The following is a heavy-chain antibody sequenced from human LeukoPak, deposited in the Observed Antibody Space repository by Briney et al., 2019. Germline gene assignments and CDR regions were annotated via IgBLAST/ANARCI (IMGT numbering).Heavy chain of an antibody. CDR2: IYRSGST. CDR1: GYSISSGYY. Sequence: PSETLSLTCAVSGYSISSGYYWGWIRQPPGKGLEWIGSIYRSGSTYYNPSLKSRVTISVDTSKNQFSLKLSSVTAADTAVYYCAREGAHIVVVTAIRYFDYWGQGTLVTVSS. V-gene: IGHV4-38-2*02. CDR3: AREGAHIVVVTAIRYFDY. D-gene: IGHD2-21*02. J-gene: IGHJ4*02.